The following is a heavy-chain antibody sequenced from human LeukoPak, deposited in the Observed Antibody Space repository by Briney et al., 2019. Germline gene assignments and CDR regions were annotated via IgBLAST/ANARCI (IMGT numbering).Heavy chain of an antibody. V-gene: IGHV3-21*04. D-gene: IGHD6-13*01. J-gene: IGHJ4*02. CDR3: AKDGAAAGNLDY. CDR1: GFTFSSYS. CDR2: ISSSSSYI. Sequence: GGSLRLSCAASGFTFSSYSMNWVRQAPGKGLEWVSSISSSSSYIYYADSVKGRFTISRDNAKNSLYLQMNSLGAEDTAIYYCAKDGAAAGNLDYWGQGTLVTVSS.